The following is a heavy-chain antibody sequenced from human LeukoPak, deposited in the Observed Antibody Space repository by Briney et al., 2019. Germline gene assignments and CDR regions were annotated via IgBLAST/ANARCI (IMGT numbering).Heavy chain of an antibody. Sequence: HGESLKISCKGSGYSFTSYWVNWVRQMPGKGLEWMGRIDPSDSYTNYSPSFQGHVTISADKSISTAYLQWSSLKASDTAMYYCARHSKGQPQYYYFDYWGQGTLVTVSS. J-gene: IGHJ4*02. CDR1: GYSFTSYW. D-gene: IGHD2/OR15-2a*01. V-gene: IGHV5-10-1*01. CDR3: ARHSKGQPQYYYFDY. CDR2: IDPSDSYT.